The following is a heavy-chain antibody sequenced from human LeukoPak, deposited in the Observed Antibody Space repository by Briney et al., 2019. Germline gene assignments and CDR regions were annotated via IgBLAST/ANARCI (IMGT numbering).Heavy chain of an antibody. V-gene: IGHV4-59*01. CDR3: ARYYYDSSGYYNFFDY. CDR1: GGSISSYY. CDR2: IYYSGST. D-gene: IGHD3-22*01. Sequence: ETLSLTCTVSGGSISSYYWSWIRQPPGKGLEWIGYIYYSGSTNYNPSLKSRVTISVDTSKNQFSLKLSSVTAADTAVYYCARYYYDSSGYYNFFDYWGQGTLVTVSS. J-gene: IGHJ4*02.